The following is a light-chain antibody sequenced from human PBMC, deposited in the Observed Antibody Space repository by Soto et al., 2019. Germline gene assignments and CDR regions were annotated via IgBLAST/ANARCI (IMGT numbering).Light chain of an antibody. J-gene: IGLJ1*01. CDR3: YSFTTSNTYV. CDR2: EVS. CDR1: SSDVVTYNL. V-gene: IGLV2-18*02. Sequence: QSVLTPPPSVSGAPGQSVTISCRGTSSDVVTYNLVSGYQQAPGTAPKVMIYEVSSRPSGVPDRFSGSKSGNTASLTISGLQPEDEADYYCYSFTTSNTYVFGTVTKVTV.